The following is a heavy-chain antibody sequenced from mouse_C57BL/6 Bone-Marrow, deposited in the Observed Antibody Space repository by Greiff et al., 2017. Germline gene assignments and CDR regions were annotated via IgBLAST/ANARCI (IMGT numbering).Heavy chain of an antibody. Sequence: EVQLVESGGGLVKPGGSLKLSCAASGFTFSSYAMSWVRQTPEKRLEWVATISDGGSYTYYPDNVKGRFTISRDNAKNNLYLQMSHLKSEDTAMYYCARSPYYGSRTGFAYWGQGTLVTVSA. CDR1: GFTFSSYA. CDR3: ARSPYYGSRTGFAY. V-gene: IGHV5-4*01. CDR2: ISDGGSYT. J-gene: IGHJ3*01. D-gene: IGHD1-1*01.